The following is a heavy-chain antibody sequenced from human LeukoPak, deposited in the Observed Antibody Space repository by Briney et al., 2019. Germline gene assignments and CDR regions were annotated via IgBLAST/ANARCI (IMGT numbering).Heavy chain of an antibody. CDR3: ARSSRVGGYGYYFDY. CDR2: IYYSGST. V-gene: IGHV4-59*01. Sequence: PSETLSLTCTVSGGSISSYYWSWIRQPPGKGLEWIGYIYYSGSTNYNPSLKSRVTISVDTSKNQFSLKLSSVTAADTAVYYCARSSRVGGYGYYFDYWGQGTLVTVSS. D-gene: IGHD5-12*01. J-gene: IGHJ4*02. CDR1: GGSISSYY.